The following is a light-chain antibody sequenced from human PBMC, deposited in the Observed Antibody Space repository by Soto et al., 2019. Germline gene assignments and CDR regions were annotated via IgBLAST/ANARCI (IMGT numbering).Light chain of an antibody. J-gene: IGKJ4*01. CDR2: DAS. CDR3: QQYANHPLT. CDR1: QSVRSW. Sequence: DIQMTQSPSTLSASVGDRVTITCRASQSVRSWLAWYQQKPGRAPKFLIYDASSLESGVPSRFSGSGSGTEFTLTISNLQPDDFATYYCQQYANHPLTFGGGTKVDIK. V-gene: IGKV1-5*01.